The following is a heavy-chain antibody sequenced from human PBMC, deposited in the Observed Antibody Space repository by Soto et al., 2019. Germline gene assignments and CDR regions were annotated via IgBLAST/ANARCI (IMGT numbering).Heavy chain of an antibody. CDR2: MYYNGNT. D-gene: IGHD3-22*01. V-gene: IGHV4-39*01. CDR3: ARLQIYDSRAAPTPIFHP. J-gene: IGHJ1*01. Sequence: QLQESGPGLVKPSETLSLTCTVSGGSFTSTNYFWGWIRQPPGKGLEWIGYMYYNGNTFYSPALKSRVTMSVDTSTRQFSLDLSSVTAADTAMYYGARLQIYDSRAAPTPIFHPWGLGAMVTVSS. CDR1: GGSFTSTNYF.